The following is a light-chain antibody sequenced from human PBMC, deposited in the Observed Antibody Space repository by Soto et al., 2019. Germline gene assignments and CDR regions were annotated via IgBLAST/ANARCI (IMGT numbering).Light chain of an antibody. CDR2: DAS. Sequence: DIQMTQSPSSVSASVGDRVTITYRASQDIFNYLAWYQQKPGEAPKLLIYDASALPRGVPSRFSGSGSGTKFTLTIASLQPDDFATYYCQQYETFSGTFGPGTKVDI. V-gene: IGKV1-12*01. J-gene: IGKJ1*01. CDR1: QDIFNY. CDR3: QQYETFSGT.